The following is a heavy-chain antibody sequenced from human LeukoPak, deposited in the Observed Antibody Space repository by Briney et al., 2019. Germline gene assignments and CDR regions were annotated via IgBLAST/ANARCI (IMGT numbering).Heavy chain of an antibody. V-gene: IGHV1-2*02. J-gene: IGHJ4*02. CDR1: GYTFTGYY. CDR2: IYPNSGGT. D-gene: IGHD1-1*01. CDR3: ARNPGQPERRLHY. Sequence: ASVKVSCKASGYTFTGYYIHWVRQAPGQGLEWMGWIYPNSGGTKYAQKFQGRVTMTRDTSISTAYMELSSLASDDTAVYYCARNPGQPERRLHYWGQGTLVTISS.